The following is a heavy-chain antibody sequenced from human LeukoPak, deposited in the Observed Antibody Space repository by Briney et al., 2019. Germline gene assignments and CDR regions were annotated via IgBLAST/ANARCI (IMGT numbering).Heavy chain of an antibody. J-gene: IGHJ4*02. Sequence: SVKVSCKASGGTFSSYAISWVRQAPGQGREWMGGIIPIFGTANYAQKFQGRVTITADESTSTAYMELSSLRSEDTAVYYCARVSAYCGGDCYNYWGQGTLVTVPS. CDR1: GGTFSSYA. CDR3: ARVSAYCGGDCYNY. D-gene: IGHD2-21*01. CDR2: IIPIFGTA. V-gene: IGHV1-69*13.